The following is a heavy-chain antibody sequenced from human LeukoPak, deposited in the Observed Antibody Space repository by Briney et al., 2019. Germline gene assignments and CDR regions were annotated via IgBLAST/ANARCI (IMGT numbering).Heavy chain of an antibody. CDR2: INPNSGGT. CDR1: GYTFTGYY. V-gene: IGHV1-2*06. D-gene: IGHD3-10*01. Sequence: ASVKVFCKASGYTFTGYYMHWVRQAPGQGLEWMGRINPNSGGTNYAQKFQGRVTMTRDTSISTAYMELSRLRSDDTAVYYCATHTPITMVRGVMISWGQGTLVTVSS. J-gene: IGHJ4*02. CDR3: ATHTPITMVRGVMIS.